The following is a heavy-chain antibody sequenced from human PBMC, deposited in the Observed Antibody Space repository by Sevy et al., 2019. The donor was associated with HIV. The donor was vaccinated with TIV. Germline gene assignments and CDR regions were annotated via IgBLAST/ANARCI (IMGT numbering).Heavy chain of an antibody. V-gene: IGHV3-30*18. CDR1: GLTFSSYG. J-gene: IGHJ3*02. CDR3: AKDLYYYDSSSRGAFDI. D-gene: IGHD3-22*01. CDR2: ISYDGSNK. Sequence: GESLKISCAASGLTFSSYGMHWVRQAPGKGLEWVAVISYDGSNKYYADSVKGRFTISRDNSKNTLYLQMNSLRAEDTAVYYCAKDLYYYDSSSRGAFDIWGQGTMVTVSS.